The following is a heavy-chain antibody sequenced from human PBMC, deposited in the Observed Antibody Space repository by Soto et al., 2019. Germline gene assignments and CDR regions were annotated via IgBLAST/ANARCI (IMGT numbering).Heavy chain of an antibody. Sequence: QVQLVESGGGVVQPGRSLRLSCAASGFTFSSYGMHWVRQAPGKGLEWVAVISYDGSNKYYADSVKGRFTISRDNSKNTLYLQMNSLRAEDTAVYYCAKGGVVVAATYFDYWGQVTLVTVSS. CDR1: GFTFSSYG. CDR3: AKGGVVVAATYFDY. J-gene: IGHJ4*02. V-gene: IGHV3-30*18. CDR2: ISYDGSNK. D-gene: IGHD2-15*01.